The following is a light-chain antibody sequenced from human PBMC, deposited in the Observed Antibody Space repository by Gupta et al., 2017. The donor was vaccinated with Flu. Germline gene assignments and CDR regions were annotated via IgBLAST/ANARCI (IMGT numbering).Light chain of an antibody. CDR3: KQSLQLPNS. CDR2: EGS. V-gene: IGKV2D-29*01. Sequence: DIVMTQTPLSLSVTPGQPASISCKASQSLLYSVGKSYLHWYLQRPGQPPQLLIYEGSNRCSGVPDRFSGRGSGTDFRLKIRRVMAEDVGLYYCKQSLQLPNSFGRGTKVEIK. CDR1: QSLLYSVGKSY. J-gene: IGKJ4*01.